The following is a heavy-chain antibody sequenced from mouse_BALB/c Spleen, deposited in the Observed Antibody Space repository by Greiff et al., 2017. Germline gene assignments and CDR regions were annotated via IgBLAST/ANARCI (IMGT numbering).Heavy chain of an antibody. D-gene: IGHD2-4*01. CDR2: IWGGGST. V-gene: IGHV2-6-5*01. J-gene: IGHJ4*01. CDR1: GFSLNDYG. Sequence: QVQLKESGPGLVAPSQSLSITCTVSGFSLNDYGVSWIRQPPGKGLEWLGVIWGGGSTYYNSALKSRLSISKDNSKSQVFLKMNSLQTDDTAMYYCAKEGKSTMITTGGRAMDYWGQGTSVTVSS. CDR3: AKEGKSTMITTGGRAMDY.